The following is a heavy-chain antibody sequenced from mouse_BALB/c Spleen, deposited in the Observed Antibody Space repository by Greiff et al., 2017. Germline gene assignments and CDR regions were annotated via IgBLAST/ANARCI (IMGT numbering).Heavy chain of an antibody. CDR1: GFSLTSYG. V-gene: IGHV2-9*02. Sequence: VMLVESGPGLVAPSQSLSITCTVSGFSLTSYGVHWVRQPPGKGLEWLGVIWAGGSTNYNSALMSRLSISKDNSKSQVFLKMNSLQTDDTAMYYCASRSWFAYWGQGTLVTVSA. J-gene: IGHJ3*01. D-gene: IGHD2-14*01. CDR3: ASRSWFAY. CDR2: IWAGGST.